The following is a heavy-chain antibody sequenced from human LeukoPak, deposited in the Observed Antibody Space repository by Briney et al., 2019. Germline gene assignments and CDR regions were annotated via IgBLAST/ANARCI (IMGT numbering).Heavy chain of an antibody. CDR1: GFTFSSYS. Sequence: GGSLRLSCAASGFTFSSYSMNWVRQAPGKGLEWVSYINSSSSTIYYADSVKGRFTISRDNDKNSLYLQMNSLRAEDTAVYYCAREDFWSGYYSTFDYWGQGTLVTVSS. CDR3: AREDFWSGYYSTFDY. J-gene: IGHJ4*02. CDR2: INSSSSTI. V-gene: IGHV3-48*01. D-gene: IGHD3-3*01.